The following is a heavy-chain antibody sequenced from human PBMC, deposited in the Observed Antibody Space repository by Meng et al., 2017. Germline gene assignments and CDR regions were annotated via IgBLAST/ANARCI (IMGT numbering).Heavy chain of an antibody. J-gene: IGHJ5*02. Sequence: HLGQSGAEVKQPGATLKISCKVSGYTFTDYYMHWVQQAPGKGLEWMGLVDPEDGETIYAEKFQGSVTITADTSTDTAYMELSSLRSEDTAVYYCATDLYRDWFDPWGQGTLVTVSS. CDR2: VDPEDGET. D-gene: IGHD1-26*01. CDR1: GYTFTDYY. CDR3: ATDLYRDWFDP. V-gene: IGHV1-69-2*01.